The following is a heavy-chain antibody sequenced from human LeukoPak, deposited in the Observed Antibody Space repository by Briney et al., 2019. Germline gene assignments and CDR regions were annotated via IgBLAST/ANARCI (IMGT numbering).Heavy chain of an antibody. CDR2: INPSGGST. J-gene: IGHJ4*02. CDR1: GYTFTSYY. D-gene: IGHD6-19*01. V-gene: IGHV1-46*01. CDR3: ARAFGEQWLVGYYFDY. Sequence: ASVKVSCKASGYTFTSYYMHWVRQAPGQGLEWMGIINPSGGSTSYAQKFQGRVTMTRDTSTSTVYMELSSLRSEDTAVYYCARAFGEQWLVGYYFDYWGQGTLVTVSS.